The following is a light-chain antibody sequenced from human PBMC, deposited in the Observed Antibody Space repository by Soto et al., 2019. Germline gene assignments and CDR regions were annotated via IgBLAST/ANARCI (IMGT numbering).Light chain of an antibody. V-gene: IGKV2-30*01. Sequence: DVVMTQSPLSLPVTLGQPASISCRSSQSLLYSDGNTYLNWFQQRPGQSPRRLIYKVSNRDSGVPDRFSGSGSGTDFTLEISRVEAGDVGVYYCMQGVYWPPGRAFGQGTKVEIK. CDR3: MQGVYWPPGRA. J-gene: IGKJ1*01. CDR2: KVS. CDR1: QSLLYSDGNTY.